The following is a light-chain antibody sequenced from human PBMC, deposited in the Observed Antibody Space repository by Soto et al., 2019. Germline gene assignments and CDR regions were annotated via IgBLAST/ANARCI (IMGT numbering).Light chain of an antibody. V-gene: IGKV1-5*03. CDR1: QNINWY. Sequence: DIQMTQSPSTLSASVGDRVTITCRASQNINWYLAWYQQKPGKAPKLLISEAASLPRGVPSRFSGSGSGTEFTLTISSLQPDDFATYCCQQYYTYWTFGQGAKVDIK. CDR3: QQYYTYWT. J-gene: IGKJ1*01. CDR2: EAA.